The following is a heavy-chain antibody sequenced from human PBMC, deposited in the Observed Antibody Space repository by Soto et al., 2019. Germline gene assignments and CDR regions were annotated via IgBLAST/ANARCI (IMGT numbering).Heavy chain of an antibody. V-gene: IGHV4-59*01. Sequence: SETLSLTCTVSGGSISSYYWSWIRQPPGKGLEWIGYIYYSGSTNYNPSLKSRVTISVDTSKNQFSLKLSSVTAADTAVYYCARVMAWGPYYFDYCGQGTLVTVSS. J-gene: IGHJ4*02. D-gene: IGHD3-10*01. CDR3: ARVMAWGPYYFDY. CDR1: GGSISSYY. CDR2: IYYSGST.